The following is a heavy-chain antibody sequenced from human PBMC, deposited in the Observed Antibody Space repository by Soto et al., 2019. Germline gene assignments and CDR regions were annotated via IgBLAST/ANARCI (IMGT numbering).Heavy chain of an antibody. D-gene: IGHD3-22*01. CDR1: GYTFTSYS. V-gene: IGHV1-18*01. J-gene: IGHJ4*02. CDR3: ARVRGTYYYDSSGYWPFDY. Sequence: VASVKVSCKASGYTFTSYSISWVRQAPGQGLEWMGWISAYNGNTNYAQKLQGRVTMTTDTSTSTAYMELRSLRSDDTAVYYCARVRGTYYYDSSGYWPFDYWGQGTLVTVSS. CDR2: ISAYNGNT.